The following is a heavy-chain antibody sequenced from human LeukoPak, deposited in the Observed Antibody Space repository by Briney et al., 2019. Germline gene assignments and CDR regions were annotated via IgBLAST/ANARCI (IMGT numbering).Heavy chain of an antibody. V-gene: IGHV4-4*07. D-gene: IGHD6-19*01. CDR2: VYTSGST. CDR3: ARDRSSGWYNWFDP. J-gene: IGHJ5*02. Sequence: SETLSLTCTVSGGSISSYYWSWIRQPAGKGLEWIGRVYTSGSTNYNPSLKSRVTMSVDTSKNQFSLKLSSVTAADTAVYYCARDRSSGWYNWFDPWGQGTLVTVSS. CDR1: GGSISSYY.